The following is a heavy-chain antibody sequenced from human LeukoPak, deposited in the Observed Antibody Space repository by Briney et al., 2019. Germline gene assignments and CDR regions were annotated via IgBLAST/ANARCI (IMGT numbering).Heavy chain of an antibody. D-gene: IGHD1-26*01. CDR1: GGSINSHY. CDR2: IHYTGTT. Sequence: PSQTLSLTCIVSGGSINSHYWSWIRQPPGKGLEWIGDIHYTGTTKYNPSVKSRVTISIDTSKNQFSLELSSVTATDTAVYFCATNRVGTYDRPFDIWGQGTMVTVSS. V-gene: IGHV4-59*08. CDR3: ATNRVGTYDRPFDI. J-gene: IGHJ3*02.